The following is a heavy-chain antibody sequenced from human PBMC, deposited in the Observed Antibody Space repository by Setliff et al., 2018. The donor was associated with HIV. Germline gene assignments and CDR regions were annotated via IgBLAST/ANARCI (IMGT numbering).Heavy chain of an antibody. CDR3: ARGRTQWPNYNYFDP. Sequence: SETLSLTCTVSGGSISSSGPGYYWGWVRQAPGGGLEWIGSVYYSGSTYYNPSLKSRVTISLDTSKNQLSLRLTAMTAADTAVYYCARGRTQWPNYNYFDPWGLGTLVTVSS. J-gene: IGHJ5*02. D-gene: IGHD6-19*01. CDR1: GGSISSSGPGYY. CDR2: VYYSGST. V-gene: IGHV4-39*02.